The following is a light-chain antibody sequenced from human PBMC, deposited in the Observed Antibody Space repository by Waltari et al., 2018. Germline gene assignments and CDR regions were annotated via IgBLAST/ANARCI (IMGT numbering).Light chain of an antibody. CDR3: LQHKSSPQP. CDR1: QGIGSD. Sequence: DINMTQSPSSLSASVGDRVTITCRASQGIGSDLAWYQQKPGRATKRLISAASDMPRGVPSRFSGSGAETEFTFTISSLEPEGSATYYCLQHKSSPQPFGPGTKVEIK. CDR2: AAS. V-gene: IGKV1-17*01. J-gene: IGKJ1*01.